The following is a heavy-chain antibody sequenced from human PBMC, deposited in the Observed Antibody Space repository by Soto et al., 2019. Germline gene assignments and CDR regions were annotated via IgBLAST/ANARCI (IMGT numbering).Heavy chain of an antibody. J-gene: IGHJ3*02. V-gene: IGHV5-51*01. Sequence: GESLKISCKGSGYSFTSYWIGWVRQMPGKGLEWMGIIYPGDSDTRYSPSFQGQVTISADKSISTAYLQWSSLKASDTAMYYCASLGGQLVQSDAFDIWGQGTMVTVSS. CDR2: IYPGDSDT. CDR3: ASLGGQLVQSDAFDI. CDR1: GYSFTSYW. D-gene: IGHD6-13*01.